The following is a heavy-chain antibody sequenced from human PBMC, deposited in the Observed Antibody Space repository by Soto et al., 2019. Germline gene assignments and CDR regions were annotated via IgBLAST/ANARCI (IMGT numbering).Heavy chain of an antibody. CDR3: ARDFTKSSSWPCYFDY. D-gene: IGHD6-13*01. CDR1: GYTFTTYG. CDR2: ISAYSGST. Sequence: QVQLVQSGAEVKKPGASVKVSCKASGYTFTTYGISWVRQAPGQGLEWMGWISAYSGSTKFAQKLQGRVTMTTDTSTTTAYMELRSLTSDDPAVYYCARDFTKSSSWPCYFDYWGQGTLVTVSS. J-gene: IGHJ4*02. V-gene: IGHV1-18*01.